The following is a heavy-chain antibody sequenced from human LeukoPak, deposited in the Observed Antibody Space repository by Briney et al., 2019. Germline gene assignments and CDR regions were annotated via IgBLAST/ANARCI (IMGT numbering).Heavy chain of an antibody. V-gene: IGHV1-46*01. CDR2: VNPSGGST. CDR3: ARGCSGGSCYLIDY. Sequence: ASVKVSCKASGYIFTSYYIHWVRQAPGQGLEWMAVVNPSGGSTSYAQKFQGRVTMTRDTSTTAVYMELSSLRSEDTAVYYCARGCSGGSCYLIDYWGQGTLVTVSS. J-gene: IGHJ4*02. D-gene: IGHD2-15*01. CDR1: GYIFTSYY.